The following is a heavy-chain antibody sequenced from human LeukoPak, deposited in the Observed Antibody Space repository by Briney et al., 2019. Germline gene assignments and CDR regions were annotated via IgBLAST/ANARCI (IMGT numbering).Heavy chain of an antibody. CDR2: ISSSSSYI. V-gene: IGHV3-11*06. Sequence: GGSLRLSCAASGFAFSDYYMSWIRQAPGKGLEWVSSISSSSSYIYYADSVKGRFTISRDNAKNSLYLQMNSLRAEDTAVYYCVRGYLGYSYGDYWGQGTLVTVSS. J-gene: IGHJ4*02. CDR3: VRGYLGYSYGDY. CDR1: GFAFSDYY. D-gene: IGHD5-18*01.